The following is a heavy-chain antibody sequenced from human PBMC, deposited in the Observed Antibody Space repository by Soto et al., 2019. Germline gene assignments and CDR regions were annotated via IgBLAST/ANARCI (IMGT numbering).Heavy chain of an antibody. D-gene: IGHD6-19*01. CDR1: GAALSSCGYV. CDR2: IYYSGGT. Sequence: PSEALSLPWTVSGAALSSCGYVYTSFREPPGKGLEWLGYIYYSGGTNYNPSLKSRVTISLDKSKSQFSLRLISVTAADTAVYYCTRGQSDDNYFDPWGQGTLVTVSS. V-gene: IGHV4-61*08. J-gene: IGHJ5*02. CDR3: TRGQSDDNYFDP.